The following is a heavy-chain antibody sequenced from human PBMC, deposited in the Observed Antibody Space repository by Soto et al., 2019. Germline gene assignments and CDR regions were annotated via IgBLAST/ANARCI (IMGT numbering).Heavy chain of an antibody. CDR2: INAGNGNT. CDR1: GYTFTSYA. Sequence: QVQLEQSGAEVKKPGASVKVSCKASGYTFTSYAMHWVRQAPGQRLEWMGWINAGNGNTKYSQKFQGRVTITRDTSASTAYMELSSLRSEDTAVYYCAGGGSYGYWYFDLWGRGTLVTVSS. CDR3: AGGGSYGYWYFDL. J-gene: IGHJ2*01. D-gene: IGHD5-18*01. V-gene: IGHV1-3*01.